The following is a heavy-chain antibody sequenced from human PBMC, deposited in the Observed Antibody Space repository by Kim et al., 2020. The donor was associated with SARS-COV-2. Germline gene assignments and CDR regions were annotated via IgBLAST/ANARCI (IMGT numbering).Heavy chain of an antibody. J-gene: IGHJ4*02. CDR2: FKTNATIG. V-gene: IGHV3-23*05. CDR1: GFTFRSSG. CDR3: TKTPDPYTWYHLES. Sequence: GGSLRLSCAASGFTFRSSGMSWVRQAPGKGLQWVAAFKTNATIGQYADSVQGRAIFSIDNYNKTPNLEMNNTSGDPTADQFCTKTPDPYTWYHLESWGQG. D-gene: IGHD6-13*01.